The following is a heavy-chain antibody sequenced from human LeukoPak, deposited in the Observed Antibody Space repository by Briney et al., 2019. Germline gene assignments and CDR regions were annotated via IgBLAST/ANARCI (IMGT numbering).Heavy chain of an antibody. J-gene: IGHJ3*02. V-gene: IGHV3-30*04. CDR2: ISYDGSNK. CDR1: GFTFSSYA. CDR3: ARDSGDYDAFDI. Sequence: GGSLRLSCAASGFTFSSYAMHWVRQAPGKGLEWVAVISYDGSNKYYADSVKGRFTISRDNSKNTLYLQMNSLRAEDTAVYYCARDSGDYDAFDIWGQGTVVTVSS. D-gene: IGHD2-21*02.